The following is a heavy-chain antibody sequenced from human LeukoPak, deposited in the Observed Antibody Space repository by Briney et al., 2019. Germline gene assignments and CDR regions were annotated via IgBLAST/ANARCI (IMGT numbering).Heavy chain of an antibody. D-gene: IGHD1-26*01. CDR1: GGTFSSYA. V-gene: IGHV1-69*06. J-gene: IGHJ4*02. CDR2: IMPIFGTA. CDR3: ARDTPYIVGATSSGGD. Sequence: ASVKVSCKASGGTFSSYAISWVRQAPGQGLEWMGRIMPIFGTANYAQKFQGRVTITADKSTSTAYMELSSLRSEDTAVYYCARDTPYIVGATSSGGDWGQGTLVTVSS.